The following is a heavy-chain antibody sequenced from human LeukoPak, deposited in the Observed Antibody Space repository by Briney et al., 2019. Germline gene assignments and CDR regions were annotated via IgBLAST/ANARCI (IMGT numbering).Heavy chain of an antibody. Sequence: SVKVSCKASGGTFSSYAISWVRQAPGQGLEWMGGIIPIFGTANYAQKFQGRVTITADESTSTAYMELSSLRSEDTAVYYCARVSRGDYSNYAHDYWGQGTLVTVSS. D-gene: IGHD4-11*01. CDR1: GGTFSSYA. J-gene: IGHJ4*02. V-gene: IGHV1-69*01. CDR2: IIPIFGTA. CDR3: ARVSRGDYSNYAHDY.